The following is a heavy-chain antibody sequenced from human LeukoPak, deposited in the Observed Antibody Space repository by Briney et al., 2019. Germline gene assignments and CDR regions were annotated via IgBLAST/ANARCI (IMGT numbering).Heavy chain of an antibody. CDR1: GGSFSGYY. Sequence: SETLSLTCAVYGGSFSGYYWSWIRQPPGKGLEWIGEINHSGSTNYNPSLKSRVTISVDTSKNQFSLMLSSVTAADTAVYYCARGLHSNYDYYYYGMDVWGQGTTVTVSS. CDR2: INHSGST. J-gene: IGHJ6*02. V-gene: IGHV4-34*01. D-gene: IGHD4-4*01. CDR3: ARGLHSNYDYYYYGMDV.